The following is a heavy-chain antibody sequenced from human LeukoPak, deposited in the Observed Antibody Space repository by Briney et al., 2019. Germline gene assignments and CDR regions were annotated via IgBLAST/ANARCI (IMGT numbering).Heavy chain of an antibody. CDR1: GLTFTTYW. CDR3: ARDLGYSGYDSRVDV. Sequence: GESLRLSCAASGLTFTTYWMSWVRQAPGKGLEWVSVIYIGGSTYYADSVKGRFTISRDNSKDTLYLQMNSLRAEDTAVYYCARDLGYSGYDSRVDVWGKGTTVTISS. V-gene: IGHV3-66*01. CDR2: IYIGGST. J-gene: IGHJ6*04. D-gene: IGHD5-12*01.